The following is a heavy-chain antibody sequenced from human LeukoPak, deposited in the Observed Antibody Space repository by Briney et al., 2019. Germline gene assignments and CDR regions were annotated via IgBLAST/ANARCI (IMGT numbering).Heavy chain of an antibody. V-gene: IGHV3-33*08. D-gene: IGHD2-2*01. CDR3: ARAGIGNALDY. CDR1: GFTFSSYG. J-gene: IGHJ4*02. Sequence: PGGSLRLSCAASGFTFSSYGMHWVRQAPGKGLEWVAIIWYDGSNKYFAESVMGRFTISKDNSKNTVYLQMNSLRIEDTAVYHCARAGIGNALDYWDQGTQVTVSS. CDR2: IWYDGSNK.